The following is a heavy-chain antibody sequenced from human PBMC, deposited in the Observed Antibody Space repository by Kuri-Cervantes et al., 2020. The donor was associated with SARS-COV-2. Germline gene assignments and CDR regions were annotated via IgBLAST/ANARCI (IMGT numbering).Heavy chain of an antibody. Sequence: SVKVSCKASGGTFSSYAISWVRQAPGQGLEWMGGIIPIFGTANYAQKFQGRVTITTDESTSTAYMELSSLRSEDTAVYYCARDHSLSGAYSLEDAFDIWGQGTMVTVSS. D-gene: IGHD2-21*01. J-gene: IGHJ3*02. V-gene: IGHV1-69*05. CDR1: GGTFSSYA. CDR2: IIPIFGTA. CDR3: ARDHSLSGAYSLEDAFDI.